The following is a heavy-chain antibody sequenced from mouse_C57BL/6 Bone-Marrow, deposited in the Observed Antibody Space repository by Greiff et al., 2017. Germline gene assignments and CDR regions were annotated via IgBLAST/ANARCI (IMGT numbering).Heavy chain of an antibody. CDR2: ISNGGGST. D-gene: IGHD1-1*01. CDR1: GFTFSDYY. V-gene: IGHV5-12*01. CDR3: ARGTYYYGSRRYFDV. J-gene: IGHJ1*03. Sequence: DVMLVESGGGLVQPGGSLKLSCAASGFTFSDYYMYWVRQTPEKRLEWVAYISNGGGSTDYPDTVKGRFTISRDNAKNTLYRQMSRLKSEDTAMYYCARGTYYYGSRRYFDVWGTGTTVTVSS.